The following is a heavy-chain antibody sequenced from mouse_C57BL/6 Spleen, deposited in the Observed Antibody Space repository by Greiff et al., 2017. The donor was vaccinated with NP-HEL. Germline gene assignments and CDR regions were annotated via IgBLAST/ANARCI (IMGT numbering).Heavy chain of an antibody. D-gene: IGHD5-1*01. CDR2: ISDGGSYT. Sequence: EVKLMESGGGLVKPGGSLKLSCAASGFTFSSYAMSWVRQTPEKRLEWVATISDGGSYTYYPDNVKGRFTISRDNAKNNLYLQMSHLKSEDTAMYYCARDQSNYVDYWGQGTTLTVSS. V-gene: IGHV5-4*01. J-gene: IGHJ2*01. CDR1: GFTFSSYA. CDR3: ARDQSNYVDY.